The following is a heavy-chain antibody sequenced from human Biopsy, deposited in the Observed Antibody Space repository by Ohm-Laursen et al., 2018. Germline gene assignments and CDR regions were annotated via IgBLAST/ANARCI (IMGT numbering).Heavy chain of an antibody. CDR1: GFTFSSFG. CDR2: VWYDGINK. J-gene: IGHJ4*02. Sequence: RSLRLSCSASGFTFSSFGMHWVRQAPGKGLEWVAVVWYDGINKFYADSVEGRFTISRDNFKNTVYLEMNSLRPEDTAVYYCARDLGNLRGVMFYLDSWDQGTLVSVSS. D-gene: IGHD3-16*01. CDR3: ARDLGNLRGVMFYLDS. V-gene: IGHV3-33*01.